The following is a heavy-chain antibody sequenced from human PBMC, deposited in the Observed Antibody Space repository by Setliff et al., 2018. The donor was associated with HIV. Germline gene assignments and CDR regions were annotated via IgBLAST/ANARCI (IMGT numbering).Heavy chain of an antibody. J-gene: IGHJ4*02. CDR1: GGSISRYY. Sequence: SETLSLTCTVPGGSISRYYWSWIRRPPGKGLEWIGYIYYSGITNYNPSLKSRVTISVDTSKNQFSLKLSSVTAADTAVNYCARGYYNFWSGYPPLDYWGQGTLVTVSS. V-gene: IGHV4-59*01. CDR3: ARGYYNFWSGYPPLDY. CDR2: IYYSGIT. D-gene: IGHD3-3*01.